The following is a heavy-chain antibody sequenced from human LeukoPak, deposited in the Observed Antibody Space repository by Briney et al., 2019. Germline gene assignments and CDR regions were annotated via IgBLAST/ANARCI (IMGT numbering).Heavy chain of an antibody. D-gene: IGHD2-21*02. Sequence: ASLRLSCAASGFTFSSFGMSWVRQAPGKGLEWVSTISGTGGRTHYADSVKGRFTISRDNSKNTLYLQMNSLRAEDTAVYYCAKESPVVTLADYWGQGTLVTVSS. CDR1: GFTFSSFG. J-gene: IGHJ4*02. V-gene: IGHV3-23*01. CDR3: AKESPVVTLADY. CDR2: ISGTGGRT.